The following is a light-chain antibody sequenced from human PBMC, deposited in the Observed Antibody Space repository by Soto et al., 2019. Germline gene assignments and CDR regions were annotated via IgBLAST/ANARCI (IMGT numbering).Light chain of an antibody. CDR2: EDN. CDR1: ALPKRY. Sequence: SYELTQPPSVSVSPGQTARITCSGDALPKRYAYWYQQKSGQAPVLVIYEDNKRPSGIPERFSASSSGTMATLTISGAQVEDEADYYCYSTDSSGDHSWVFGGGTKVTVL. CDR3: YSTDSSGDHSWV. V-gene: IGLV3-10*01. J-gene: IGLJ2*01.